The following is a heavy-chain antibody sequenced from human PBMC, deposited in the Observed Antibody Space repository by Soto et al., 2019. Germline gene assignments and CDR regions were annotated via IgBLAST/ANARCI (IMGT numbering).Heavy chain of an antibody. D-gene: IGHD2-21*02. V-gene: IGHV3-23*01. CDR3: AKVSTRGPTAPMRYFDY. J-gene: IGHJ4*02. Sequence: PGGSLRLSCAASGFTFSSYAMSWVRQAPGKGLEWVSAISGSGGSTYYADSVKGRFTISRDNSTNTLYLQMNSLRAEDTAVYYCAKVSTRGPTAPMRYFDYWGQGTLVTVSS. CDR2: ISGSGGST. CDR1: GFTFSSYA.